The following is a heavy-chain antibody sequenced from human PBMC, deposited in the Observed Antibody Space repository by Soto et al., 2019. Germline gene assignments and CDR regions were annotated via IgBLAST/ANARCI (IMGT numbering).Heavy chain of an antibody. V-gene: IGHV3-30*18. J-gene: IGHJ4*02. CDR3: AKALGELSPESYDY. D-gene: IGHD3-16*02. CDR2: ISYDGSDK. CDR1: VFTFSSYA. Sequence: QVQLVESGGVVVQPGMSLRLSCAASVFTFSSYAMHWGRQAPGKGLEWVAVISYDGSDKYYADSVKGRFTISRDKSKNKLNLQMNSLRADDTAVYYCAKALGELSPESYDYWGQGTLITVSS.